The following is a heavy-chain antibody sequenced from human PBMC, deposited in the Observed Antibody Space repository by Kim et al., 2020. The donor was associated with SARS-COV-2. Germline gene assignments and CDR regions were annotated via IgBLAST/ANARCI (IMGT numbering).Heavy chain of an antibody. CDR2: IKSKTDGEAT. CDR1: GFPFSNVW. V-gene: IGHV3-15*01. D-gene: IGHD6-13*01. J-gene: IGHJ4*02. Sequence: GGSLRLSCAASGFPFSNVWMSWVRQAPGRGLEWVCRIKSKTDGEATDYAAPVKGRFTMSRDDSKNTLHLQMNSLETEDTGVYYCTTLISAAGRGYWGQGT. CDR3: TTLISAAGRGY.